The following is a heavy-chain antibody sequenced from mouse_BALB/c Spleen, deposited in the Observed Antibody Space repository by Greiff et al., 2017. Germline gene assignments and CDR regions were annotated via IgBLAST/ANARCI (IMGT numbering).Heavy chain of an antibody. CDR2: IYPGNSDT. D-gene: IGHD2-4*01. CDR3: TRFYDYDGPYAMDY. Sequence: VQLQQSGTVLARPGASVKMSCKASGYSFTSYWMHWVKQRPGQGLEWIGAIYPGNSDTSYNQKFKGKAKLTAVTSASTAYMELSSLTNEDSAVYYCTRFYDYDGPYAMDYWGQGTSVTVSS. V-gene: IGHV1-5*01. J-gene: IGHJ4*01. CDR1: GYSFTSYW.